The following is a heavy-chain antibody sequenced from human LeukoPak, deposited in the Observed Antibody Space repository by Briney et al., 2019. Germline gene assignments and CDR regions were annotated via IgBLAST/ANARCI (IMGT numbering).Heavy chain of an antibody. CDR3: ASYSYYYDSSGYFDY. CDR2: IYYSGST. J-gene: IGHJ4*02. CDR1: GGSISSYY. Sequence: SETLSLTCTVSGGSISSYYWSWIRQPLGKGLEWIGYIYYSGSTNYNPSLKSRVTISVDTSKNQFSLKLSSVTAADTAVYYCASYSYYYDSSGYFDYWGQGTLVTVSS. V-gene: IGHV4-59*01. D-gene: IGHD3-22*01.